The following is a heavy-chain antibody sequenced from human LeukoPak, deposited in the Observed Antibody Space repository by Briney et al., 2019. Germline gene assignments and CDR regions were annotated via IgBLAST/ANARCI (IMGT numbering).Heavy chain of an antibody. CDR3: TRNGAYSLDQ. V-gene: IGHV4-34*01. Sequence: SETLSLTCAVYGGSISGYSWNWIRQPPVKGLEWIGEINHSGGTNYNPSPKSRVTISVDTSKKQFSLKLSSVTAADTAVYYCTRNGAYSLDQWGQGTLVTVSS. CDR2: INHSGGT. CDR1: GGSISGYS. D-gene: IGHD4-17*01. J-gene: IGHJ4*02.